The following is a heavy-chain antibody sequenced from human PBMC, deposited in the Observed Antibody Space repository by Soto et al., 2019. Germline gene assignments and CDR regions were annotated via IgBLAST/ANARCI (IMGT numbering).Heavy chain of an antibody. CDR2: ISNDGSTK. Sequence: GGSLRLSCAASGFTFSSYGMHWVRQAPGNGLGWVAVISNDGSTKFYGDSVKGRFTISRDNSKNTLYLQMNSLRAEDTAVYYCAVEGVLLSSYGTDFWGRRTTVTVSS. J-gene: IGHJ6*02. CDR3: AVEGVLLSSYGTDF. CDR1: GFTFSSYG. V-gene: IGHV3-30*03. D-gene: IGHD2-21*02.